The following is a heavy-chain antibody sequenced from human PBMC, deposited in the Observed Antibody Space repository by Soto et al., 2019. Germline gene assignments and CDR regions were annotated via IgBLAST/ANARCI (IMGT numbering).Heavy chain of an antibody. CDR1: GFTFSSYA. D-gene: IGHD6-19*01. V-gene: IGHV3-23*01. CDR2: ISGSGGST. J-gene: IGHJ5*02. Sequence: GGSLRLSCAASGFTFSSYAMSWVRQAPGKGLEWVSAISGSGGSTYYADSVKGRFTISRDNSKNTLYLQMNSLRAEDTAVYYCAKERVAWLVPRGNWFDPWGQGTLVTVSS. CDR3: AKERVAWLVPRGNWFDP.